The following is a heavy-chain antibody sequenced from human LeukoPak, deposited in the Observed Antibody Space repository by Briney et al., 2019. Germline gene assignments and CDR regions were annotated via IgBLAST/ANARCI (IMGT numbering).Heavy chain of an antibody. CDR2: IYYSGST. J-gene: IGHJ4*02. Sequence: SETLSLTCTVSGGSISNYFWGWVRQPPGKGLEWIGYIYYSGSTNYNPSLKSRVTISVDTSKNQFSLKLSSVTAADTAVYYCARERAYGSGSYYTFDYWGQGTLVTVSS. V-gene: IGHV4-59*01. D-gene: IGHD3-10*01. CDR1: GGSISNYF. CDR3: ARERAYGSGSYYTFDY.